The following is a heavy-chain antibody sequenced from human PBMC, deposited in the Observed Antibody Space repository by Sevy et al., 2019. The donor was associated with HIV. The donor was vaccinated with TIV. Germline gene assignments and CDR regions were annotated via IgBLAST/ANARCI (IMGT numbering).Heavy chain of an antibody. D-gene: IGHD5-12*01. CDR3: ASLWDGYNLSDS. Sequence: SETLSLTCAVSGGSISSGDYYWSWIRQPPGKGLEWIGYIYYSGSTYYNPSLKSRVTISVDTSKNQFSLKLSSVTAADTAVYYSASLWDGYNLSDSWGQGTLVTVSS. J-gene: IGHJ4*02. V-gene: IGHV4-30-4*01. CDR2: IYYSGST. CDR1: GGSISSGDYY.